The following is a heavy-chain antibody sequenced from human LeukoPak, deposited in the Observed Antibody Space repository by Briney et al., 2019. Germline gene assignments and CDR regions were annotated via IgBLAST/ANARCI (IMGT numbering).Heavy chain of an antibody. CDR2: MNPNSGNT. D-gene: IGHD1-26*01. Sequence: ASVKVSCKASGYTFTSYDINWVRQATGRGLEWMGWMNPNSGNTGYAQKFQGRVTMTRNTSISTAYMELSSLRSEDTAVYYCARAGDSGSYYDWFDPWGQGTLVTVSS. V-gene: IGHV1-8*01. J-gene: IGHJ5*02. CDR3: ARAGDSGSYYDWFDP. CDR1: GYTFTSYD.